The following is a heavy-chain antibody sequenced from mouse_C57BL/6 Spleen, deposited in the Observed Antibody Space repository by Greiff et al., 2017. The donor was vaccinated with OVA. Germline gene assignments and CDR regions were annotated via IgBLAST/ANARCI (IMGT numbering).Heavy chain of an antibody. J-gene: IGHJ4*01. CDR1: GYTFTSYW. CDR2: IYPGSGST. CDR3: ARRGDDYDEGGRVYYAMDY. Sequence: VQLQQPGAELVKPGASVKMSCKASGYTFTSYWITWVKQRPGQGLEWIGDIYPGSGSTNYNEKFKSKATLTVDTSSSTAYMQLSSLTSEDSAVYYCARRGDDYDEGGRVYYAMDYWGQGTSVTVSS. D-gene: IGHD2-4*01. V-gene: IGHV1-55*01.